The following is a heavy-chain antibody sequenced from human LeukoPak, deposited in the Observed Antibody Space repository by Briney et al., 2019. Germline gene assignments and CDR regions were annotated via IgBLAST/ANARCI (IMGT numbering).Heavy chain of an antibody. D-gene: IGHD5-24*01. J-gene: IGHJ4*02. CDR1: GGSISSYY. V-gene: IGHV4-59*01. CDR3: ARGRDGYNRIDY. Sequence: SETLSLTCTVSGGSISSYYWSWIRQPPGKGLEWIGYIYYSGSTNYNPSLKSRVTISVDTSKNQLSLKLSSVTAADTAVYYCARGRDGYNRIDYWGQGTLVTVSS. CDR2: IYYSGST.